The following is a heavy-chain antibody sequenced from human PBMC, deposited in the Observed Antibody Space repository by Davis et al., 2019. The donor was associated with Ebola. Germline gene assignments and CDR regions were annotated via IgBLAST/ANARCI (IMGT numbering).Heavy chain of an antibody. Sequence: GESLKISCAASGFTFSSYGMHWVRQAPGKGLEWVAVIWYDGSNKYYADSVKGRFTISRDYANNTLYLQMNSLRAEDTAVYYCAREGYGDYFFDSWGQGTLVTVSS. D-gene: IGHD4-17*01. CDR3: AREGYGDYFFDS. CDR1: GFTFSSYG. J-gene: IGHJ4*02. V-gene: IGHV3-33*01. CDR2: IWYDGSNK.